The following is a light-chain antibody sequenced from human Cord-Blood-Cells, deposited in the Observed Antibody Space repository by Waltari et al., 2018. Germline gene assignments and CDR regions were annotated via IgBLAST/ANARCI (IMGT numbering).Light chain of an antibody. CDR3: QQYDNLPLT. V-gene: IGKV1-33*01. J-gene: IGKJ4*01. CDR1: QDISNY. CDR2: DAS. Sequence: DIQMTPSPSSLSASVGDRVTITCQASQDISNYLTWYQQKPGKAPKLLIYDASNLETGVPSRFSGSGSGTDFTFTISSLQPEDIATYYCQQYDNLPLTFGGGTKVESK.